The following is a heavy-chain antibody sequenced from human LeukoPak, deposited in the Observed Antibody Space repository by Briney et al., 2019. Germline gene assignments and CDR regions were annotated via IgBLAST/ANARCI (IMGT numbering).Heavy chain of an antibody. CDR2: ISTTGTTI. V-gene: IGHV3-48*04. D-gene: IGHD6-19*01. CDR1: GFTFSTYS. J-gene: IGHJ4*02. CDR3: ARDARIAVAGTVFDY. Sequence: GGSLRLSCAASGFTFSTYSMSWVRQAPGKGLGWVSFISTTGTTIYYADSLKGRFTISRDNAKNSLYLQMNSLRAEDTAVYYCARDARIAVAGTVFDYWGLGTLVTVSS.